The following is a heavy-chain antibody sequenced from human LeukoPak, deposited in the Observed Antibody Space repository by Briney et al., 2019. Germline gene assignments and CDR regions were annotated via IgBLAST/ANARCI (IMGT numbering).Heavy chain of an antibody. V-gene: IGHV3-23*01. J-gene: IGHJ4*02. D-gene: IGHD3-3*01. CDR1: GFTFSSYA. CDR2: ISGSGGST. Sequence: GGSLRLSCAASGFTFSSYAMSWVRQAPGKGLEWVSAISGSGGSTYYADSVKGRFTISRDNSKNTLYLQMNSLRAEDTAVYYCAKEKTIFGVVRNDYFDYWGQGTLVTVSS. CDR3: AKEKTIFGVVRNDYFDY.